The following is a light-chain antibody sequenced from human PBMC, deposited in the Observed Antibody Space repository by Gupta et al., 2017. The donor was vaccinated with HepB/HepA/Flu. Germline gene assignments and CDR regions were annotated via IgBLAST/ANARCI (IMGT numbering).Light chain of an antibody. CDR3: QAWDSIVV. J-gene: IGLJ3*02. CDR2: QDS. V-gene: IGLV3-1*01. CDR1: TLEEKY. Sequence: SYELTQPPSVSVSPGQTANITCSGNTLEEKYICWYQQKPGQSPVLVIYQDSKRPSGIPERFSGSNSGNTATLTITETQAMDEADYFCQAWDSIVVFGGGTKLTGL.